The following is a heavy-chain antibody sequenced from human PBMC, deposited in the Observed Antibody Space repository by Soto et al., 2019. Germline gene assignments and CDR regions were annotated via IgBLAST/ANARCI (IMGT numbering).Heavy chain of an antibody. J-gene: IGHJ6*02. Sequence: EVQLVEFGGGLVQPGGSLRLSCEDSGFTFSSYWMSWVRQAPGKGLEWVANIKVDGSEKYYVDSVKGRFTISRDNAKKSLFLQMNSLRTEDTAVYYCASQFDFWSGHFGMDVWGQGTTVTVSS. CDR1: GFTFSSYW. V-gene: IGHV3-7*01. D-gene: IGHD3-3*01. CDR3: ASQFDFWSGHFGMDV. CDR2: IKVDGSEK.